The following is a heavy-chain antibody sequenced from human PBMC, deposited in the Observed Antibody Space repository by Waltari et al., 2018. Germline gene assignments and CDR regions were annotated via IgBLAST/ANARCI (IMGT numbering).Heavy chain of an antibody. CDR2: MFYSGTT. J-gene: IGHJ5*02. CDR1: GDSVSSGPYF. Sequence: QLQLQESGPRLVKPAETLSLTCTVSGDSVSSGPYFWALIRQPPGKGLEWLGSMFYSGTTYHNSSLKSRVTISVDTSKNQVSLQLKSVTAADTAVYFCARDRSGTINSFDPWGRGTLVTVSS. CDR3: ARDRSGTINSFDP. V-gene: IGHV4-39*07. D-gene: IGHD1-26*01.